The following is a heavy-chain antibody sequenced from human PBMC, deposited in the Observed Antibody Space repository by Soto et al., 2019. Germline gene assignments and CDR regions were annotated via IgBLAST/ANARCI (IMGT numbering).Heavy chain of an antibody. CDR3: ARGDSGSNYYYYGMDV. J-gene: IGHJ6*02. Sequence: SETLSLTCTVSGGSITSDYWTWIRQSPGKGLEYVGYIYHSGSTNYNPSLKSRVTISIDTSKNHFSLKLSSVTAADTAVYYCARGDSGSNYYYYGMDVWGQGTTVTVSS. CDR1: GGSITSDY. V-gene: IGHV4-59*01. CDR2: IYHSGST. D-gene: IGHD1-26*01.